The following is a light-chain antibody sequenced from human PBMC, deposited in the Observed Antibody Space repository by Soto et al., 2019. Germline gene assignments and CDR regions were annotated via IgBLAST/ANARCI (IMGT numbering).Light chain of an antibody. Sequence: EILLTQSPGTLSLSPGDRATLSCRASQSVSSNFLAWYQQKAGQAPRLLIYAASIRATGIPDRFSGSGSGTDFTLTIRRLQPEDFAMYFCHQYGSSPRTFGQGTKVEIK. V-gene: IGKV3-20*01. CDR1: QSVSSNF. J-gene: IGKJ1*01. CDR2: AAS. CDR3: HQYGSSPRT.